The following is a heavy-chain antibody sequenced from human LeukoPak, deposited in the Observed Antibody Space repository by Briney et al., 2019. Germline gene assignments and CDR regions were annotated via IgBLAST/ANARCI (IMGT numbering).Heavy chain of an antibody. Sequence: TGGSLRLSCAASGFTFDDYAMHWVRQAPGKGLEWVSGISWNSGSIGYADSVKGRFTISRDNAKNSLYLQMNSLRAEDTALYYCAKDTTAVAKYYFDYWGQGTTVTVSS. CDR3: AKDTTAVAKYYFDY. V-gene: IGHV3-9*01. J-gene: IGHJ4*03. CDR2: ISWNSGSI. D-gene: IGHD5-12*01. CDR1: GFTFDDYA.